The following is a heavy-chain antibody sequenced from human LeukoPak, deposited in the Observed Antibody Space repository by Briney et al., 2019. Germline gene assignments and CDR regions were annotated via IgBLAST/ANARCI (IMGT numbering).Heavy chain of an antibody. CDR2: INPNSGGT. D-gene: IGHD1-26*01. J-gene: IGHJ5*02. V-gene: IGHV1-2*02. Sequence: ASVKVSCKASGYTFTGYYMHWVRHAPGQGLEWMGWINPNSGGTNYAQKFQGRVTMTRDTSISTAYMELSSLRSEDTAIYYCARDNSVGDNAWWFDPWGQGTLVTVSS. CDR3: ARDNSVGDNAWWFDP. CDR1: GYTFTGYY.